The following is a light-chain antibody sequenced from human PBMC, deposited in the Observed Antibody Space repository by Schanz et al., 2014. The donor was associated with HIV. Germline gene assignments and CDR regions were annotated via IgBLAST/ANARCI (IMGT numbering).Light chain of an antibody. CDR3: MQALQAPGDT. CDR1: QSLLDSNGHTY. V-gene: IGKV2-28*01. Sequence: DIVMTQSPLSLPVTPGEPASISCRSSQSLLDSNGHTYLDWYLQRPGQSPQLLIFLGSSRASGVPDRFSGSGSGTDFTLRINRVEAEDVGVYYCMQALQAPGDTFGQGTRLEIK. CDR2: LGS. J-gene: IGKJ5*01.